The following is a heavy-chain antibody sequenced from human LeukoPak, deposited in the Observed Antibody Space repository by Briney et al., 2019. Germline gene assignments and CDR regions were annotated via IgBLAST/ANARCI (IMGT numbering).Heavy chain of an antibody. D-gene: IGHD2/OR15-2a*01. V-gene: IGHV4-34*01. J-gene: IGHJ4*03. CDR1: GESFSAYF. CDR2: IDHRGSS. CDR3: ATRSSTLAEARCFDD. Sequence: SETLSLTCAVHGESFSAYFWSWIRQVPGKGLEWIGEIDHRGSSNYNPPLKSRATISVDTSKNHFSLSLTSVTAADTAVYYCATRSSTLAEARCFDDWGQGTVVTVSS.